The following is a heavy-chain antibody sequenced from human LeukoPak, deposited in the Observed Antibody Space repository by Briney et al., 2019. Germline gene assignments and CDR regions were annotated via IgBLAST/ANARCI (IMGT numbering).Heavy chain of an antibody. D-gene: IGHD6-13*01. CDR1: GFTVSSNY. Sequence: PGGSLRLSCAASGFTVSSNYMNWVRQTPGKGLEWVSVMSGSGGTTYYADSVKGRFTISRDNSKSTVYLQMNSLRAEDTAVYYCAKDAGSSSWSLYYYMDVWGKGTTVTVSS. CDR3: AKDAGSSSWSLYYYMDV. CDR2: MSGSGGTT. V-gene: IGHV3-23*01. J-gene: IGHJ6*03.